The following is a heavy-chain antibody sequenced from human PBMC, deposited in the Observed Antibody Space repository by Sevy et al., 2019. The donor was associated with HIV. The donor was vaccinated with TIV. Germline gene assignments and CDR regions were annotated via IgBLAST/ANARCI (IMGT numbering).Heavy chain of an antibody. V-gene: IGHV3-7*01. D-gene: IGHD2-8*01. Sequence: GGSLRLSCAASGFSFSSYWMSWVRQAPGKGLEWVANIKQDGSEKYYVDSVKGRFTISRDNAKNSLYLLMNSLRAEDTAVYYCARGGYCTNGVCYGSIDYWGQGTLVTVSS. CDR2: IKQDGSEK. J-gene: IGHJ4*02. CDR1: GFSFSSYW. CDR3: ARGGYCTNGVCYGSIDY.